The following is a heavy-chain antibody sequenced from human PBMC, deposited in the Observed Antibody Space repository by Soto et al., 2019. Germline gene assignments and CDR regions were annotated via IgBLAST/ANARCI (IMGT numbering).Heavy chain of an antibody. CDR3: ARGVGYCSGGSCYYYYMDV. Sequence: GGSLRLSCAASGFTFSSYAMHWVRQAPGKGLEYVSAISSNGGSTYYANSVKGGFTISRDNSKNTLYLQMCSLRAEDMAVYYCARGVGYCSGGSCYYYYMDVWGKGTTVTVSS. CDR2: ISSNGGST. CDR1: GFTFSSYA. D-gene: IGHD2-15*01. V-gene: IGHV3-64*01. J-gene: IGHJ6*03.